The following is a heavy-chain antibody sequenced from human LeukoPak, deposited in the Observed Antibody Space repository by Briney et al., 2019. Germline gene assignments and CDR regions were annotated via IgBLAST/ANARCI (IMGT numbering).Heavy chain of an antibody. Sequence: PSETLSLTCTVSGGSISSYYWSWIRQSPGGGLEWIGYIYYSGDTAYNPSLKSRVTISVDTSKNQFSLKLSSVTAADTAVYYCARARYYYDSSGTHVPRFDPWGQGTLVTVSS. D-gene: IGHD3-22*01. CDR3: ARARYYYDSSGTHVPRFDP. CDR2: IYYSGDT. J-gene: IGHJ5*02. CDR1: GGSISSYY. V-gene: IGHV4-59*01.